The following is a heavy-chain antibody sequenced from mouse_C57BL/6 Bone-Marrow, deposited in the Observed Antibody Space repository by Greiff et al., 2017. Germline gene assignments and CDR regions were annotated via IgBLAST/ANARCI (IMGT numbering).Heavy chain of an antibody. V-gene: IGHV14-3*01. Sequence: VQLQQSVAELVRPGASVKLSCTASGFNIKNTYMHWVKQSPEQGLEWIGRIDPANGNPKYAPKFQGKATITADTSSNTADLQLSSLTSEDTAIYYCARRERSHWYFDVWGTGTTVTVSS. CDR2: IDPANGNP. CDR1: GFNIKNTY. CDR3: ARRERSHWYFDV. J-gene: IGHJ1*03. D-gene: IGHD1-1*01.